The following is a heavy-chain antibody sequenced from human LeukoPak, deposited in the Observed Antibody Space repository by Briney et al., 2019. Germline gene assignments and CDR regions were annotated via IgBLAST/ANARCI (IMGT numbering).Heavy chain of an antibody. J-gene: IGHJ4*02. CDR3: AKDKGDYDTSGSLFVF. Sequence: GSLRLSCAASGFTFSSYAMSWVRRAPGKGLEWVSAISGSGGSTYHADSVKGRFTISRDNSKNTLYLQMNSLRAEDTAVYYCAKDKGDYDTSGSLFVFGGQGTLVTVSS. V-gene: IGHV3-23*01. CDR2: ISGSGGST. CDR1: GFTFSSYA. D-gene: IGHD3-22*01.